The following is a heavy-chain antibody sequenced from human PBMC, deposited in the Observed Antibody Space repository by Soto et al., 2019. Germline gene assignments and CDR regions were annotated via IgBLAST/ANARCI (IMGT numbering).Heavy chain of an antibody. Sequence: AAVKVSCKASGYTFTGYYMHWGRQAPGQGLEWMGWSNPNSGGTNYAQKFQGWVTMTRDTSISTAYMELSRLRSDDTAVYYCARADSGTQPPDSWGQGTLVTASS. CDR3: ARADSGTQPPDS. V-gene: IGHV1-2*04. CDR1: GYTFTGYY. D-gene: IGHD1-26*01. CDR2: SNPNSGGT. J-gene: IGHJ4*02.